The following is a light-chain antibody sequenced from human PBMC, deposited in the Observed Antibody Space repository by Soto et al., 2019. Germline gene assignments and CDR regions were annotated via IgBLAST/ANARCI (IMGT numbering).Light chain of an antibody. CDR3: CSYAGSYTVI. Sequence: QSALTQPRSVSGSPGQSVTISCTGTSSDVGGYNYVSWYQQHPGNAPKFMIYDVSKRPSGVPDRFSGSKSGNTASLTISGLQAEDEADYYCCSYAGSYTVIFGGGTKLTVL. V-gene: IGLV2-11*01. CDR2: DVS. CDR1: SSDVGGYNY. J-gene: IGLJ2*01.